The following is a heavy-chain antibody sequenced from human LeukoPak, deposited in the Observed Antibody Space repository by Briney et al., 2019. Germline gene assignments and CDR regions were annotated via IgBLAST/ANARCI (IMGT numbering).Heavy chain of an antibody. Sequence: PSETLSLTCTVSGGSISSYYWSWIRQPPGKGLEWIGYIYYSGSTNYNPSLKSRVTISVDTSKNQFSLKLSSVTAADTAAYYCARDGALDYWGQGTLVTVSS. CDR3: ARDGALDY. CDR2: IYYSGST. J-gene: IGHJ4*02. D-gene: IGHD1-26*01. CDR1: GGSISSYY. V-gene: IGHV4-59*01.